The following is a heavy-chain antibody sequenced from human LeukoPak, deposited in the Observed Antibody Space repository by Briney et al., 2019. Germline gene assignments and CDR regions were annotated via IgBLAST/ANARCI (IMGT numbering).Heavy chain of an antibody. CDR3: AIGNSFGIRIAARRLFDY. D-gene: IGHD6-6*01. CDR1: GYTFTSYD. J-gene: IGHJ4*02. CDR2: MNPNSGNT. Sequence: ASVKVSCKASGYTFTSYDINWVRQATGQGLEWMGWMNPNSGNTGYAQKFQGRVTITRNTSISTAYMELSSLRSEDTAVYYCAIGNSFGIRIAARRLFDYWGQGTLVTVSS. V-gene: IGHV1-8*03.